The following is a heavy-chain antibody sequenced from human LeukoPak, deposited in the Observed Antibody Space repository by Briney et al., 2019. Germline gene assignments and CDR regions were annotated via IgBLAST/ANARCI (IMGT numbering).Heavy chain of an antibody. CDR1: GASINKDY. V-gene: IGHV4-4*07. Sequence: PSETLSLTCTVSGASINKDYWAWIRQPAGKGLEWIGRIHPSGITHQNPSLRGRVTMSIDASKNQFSLNLSSVTAADTAVYYCASSEKYGSGSYDYWGQGTLVTVSS. CDR3: ASSEKYGSGSYDY. D-gene: IGHD3-10*01. CDR2: IHPSGIT. J-gene: IGHJ4*02.